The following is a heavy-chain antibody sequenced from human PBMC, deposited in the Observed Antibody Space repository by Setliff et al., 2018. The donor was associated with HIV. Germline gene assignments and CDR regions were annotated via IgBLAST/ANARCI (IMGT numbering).Heavy chain of an antibody. CDR1: GFTFSTYR. V-gene: IGHV3-21*01. Sequence: GGSLRLSCAASGFTFSTYRMNWVRQAPGKGLEWVSSISSSSSYIYYADSVKGRFTISRDNSKNTLFLQMNSLRPEDTAIYYCARDPYSSGWNEYLSYYSYYNMDVWGQGTTVTVSS. D-gene: IGHD6-19*01. CDR3: ARDPYSSGWNEYLSYYSYYNMDV. J-gene: IGHJ6*02. CDR2: ISSSSSYI.